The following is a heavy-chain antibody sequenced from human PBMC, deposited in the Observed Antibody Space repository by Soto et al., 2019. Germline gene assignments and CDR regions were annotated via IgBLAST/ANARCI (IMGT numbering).Heavy chain of an antibody. CDR3: ARKPPGGAFDI. CDR1: GYSISSSNW. D-gene: IGHD1-26*01. CDR2: IYYSGST. J-gene: IGHJ3*02. Sequence: SETLSLTCAVSGYSISSSNWWGWIRQPPGKGLEWIGYIYYSGSTYYNPSLKSRVTMSVDTSKNQFSLKLSSVTAVDTAVHYCARKPPGGAFDIWGQGTTVTVSS. V-gene: IGHV4-28*01.